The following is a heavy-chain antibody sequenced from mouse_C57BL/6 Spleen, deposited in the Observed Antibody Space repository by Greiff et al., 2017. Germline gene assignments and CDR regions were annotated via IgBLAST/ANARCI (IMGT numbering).Heavy chain of an antibody. CDR1: GYTFTDYE. J-gene: IGHJ2*01. Sequence: VQGVESGAELVRPGASVTLSCKASGYTFTDYEMHWVKQTPVHGLEWIGAIDPETGGTAYNQKFKGKAILTADKSSSTAYMELRSLTSEDSAVYYCTRGELYCGNYGDYWGQGTTLTVSS. CDR2: IDPETGGT. V-gene: IGHV1-15*01. CDR3: TRGELYCGNYGDY. D-gene: IGHD2-1*01.